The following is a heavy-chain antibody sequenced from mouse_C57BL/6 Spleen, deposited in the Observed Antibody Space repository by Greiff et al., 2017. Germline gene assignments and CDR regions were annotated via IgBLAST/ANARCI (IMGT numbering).Heavy chain of an antibody. CDR3: ARHLLRTGLDY. CDR1: GFTFSSYG. J-gene: IGHJ2*01. D-gene: IGHD4-1*01. CDR2: ISSGGSYT. Sequence: EVILVESGGDLVKPGGSLKLSCAASGFTFSSYGMSWVRQTPDKRLEWVATISSGGSYTYYPDSVKGRFTISRDNAKNTLYLQMSSLKSEDTAMYYCARHLLRTGLDYWGQGTTLTVSS. V-gene: IGHV5-6*01.